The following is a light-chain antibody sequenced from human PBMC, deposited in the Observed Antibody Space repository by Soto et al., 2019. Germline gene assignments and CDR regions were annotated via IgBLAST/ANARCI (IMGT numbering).Light chain of an antibody. J-gene: IGKJ2*01. CDR2: SAS. V-gene: IGKV1-5*03. CDR1: QGISNY. Sequence: DIQMTQSPSTLSASVGDRVTITCRASQGISNYLAWYHQKPGKAPKLLIYSASSLESGVPSRFSGRGSATELTLSISSLQPDDFATYYCQQYSTYPYTFGQGTKLEIK. CDR3: QQYSTYPYT.